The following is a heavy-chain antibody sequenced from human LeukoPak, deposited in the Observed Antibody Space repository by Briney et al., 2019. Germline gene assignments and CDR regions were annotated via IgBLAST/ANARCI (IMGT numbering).Heavy chain of an antibody. CDR3: ARGDGYNFFDY. CDR2: FYVGGAT. D-gene: IGHD5-24*01. J-gene: IGHJ4*02. V-gene: IGHV3-53*01. Sequence: GGSLRLSCAASEFTFSDHYMSWVRQAPGKGLEWVSVFYVGGATYYADSVKGRFTISRDNSENTLYLQMKSLRAEDTAVYYCARGDGYNFFDYWGQGTLVTVSS. CDR1: EFTFSDHY.